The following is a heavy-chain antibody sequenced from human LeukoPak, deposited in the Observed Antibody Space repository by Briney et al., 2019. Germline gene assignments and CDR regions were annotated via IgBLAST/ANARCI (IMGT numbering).Heavy chain of an antibody. CDR3: VRESYSRFDP. Sequence: PGGSMRLCCAASGFTFSTYWMLWVRQAPVKGLVRVSPINSDGSSTNYADSVKGPFTISRDNAKNTVYLQMSSLRVEDTAVYYCVRESYSRFDPWGQGTLVTVSS. CDR2: INSDGSST. V-gene: IGHV3-74*01. D-gene: IGHD5-12*01. CDR1: GFTFSTYW. J-gene: IGHJ5*02.